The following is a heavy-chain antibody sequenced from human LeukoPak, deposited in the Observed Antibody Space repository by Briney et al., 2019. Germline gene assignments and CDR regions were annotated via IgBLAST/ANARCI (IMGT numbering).Heavy chain of an antibody. CDR1: GYTFTSYG. Sequence: ASVKVSCKASGYTFTSYGISWVRQAPGQGLEWMGWISAYNGNTNYAQKLQGRVTMTTDTSTSTAYMELRSLRSDDTAVYYCATNYYDSSGSPYYFDYWGQGTLVTVSS. V-gene: IGHV1-18*01. CDR2: ISAYNGNT. J-gene: IGHJ4*02. CDR3: ATNYYDSSGSPYYFDY. D-gene: IGHD3-22*01.